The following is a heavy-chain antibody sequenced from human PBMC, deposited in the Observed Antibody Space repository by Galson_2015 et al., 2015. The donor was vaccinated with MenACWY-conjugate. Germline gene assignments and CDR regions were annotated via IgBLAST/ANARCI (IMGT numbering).Heavy chain of an antibody. D-gene: IGHD6-19*01. V-gene: IGHV3-23*01. CDR1: GFRFTTYA. J-gene: IGHJ4*02. CDR2: INADDPGT. Sequence: SLRLSCAASGFRFTTYAMSWVRQAPGTGLEWVSGINADDPGTYYADSVKGRFTISRDNSKSTLYLQMNSLRAEDTAIYYCAKDSLRTSGWYYFDSWGQGALVTVPS. CDR3: AKDSLRTSGWYYFDS.